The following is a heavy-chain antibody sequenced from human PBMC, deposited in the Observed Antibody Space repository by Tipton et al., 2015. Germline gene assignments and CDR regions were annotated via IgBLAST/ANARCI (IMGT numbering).Heavy chain of an antibody. J-gene: IGHJ4*02. V-gene: IGHV3-33*01. CDR3: ARGWFTRGPYYFDY. CDR2: IWPDGSER. Sequence: SLRLSCAASGFTFSSYAMHWVRQAPGKGVEWVAVIWPDGSERYYEESVKGRFTISRDNSKNTLYLQMNSLRGDDTALYYCARGWFTRGPYYFDYWGQGTLVTVSS. CDR1: GFTFSSYA. D-gene: IGHD3-10*01.